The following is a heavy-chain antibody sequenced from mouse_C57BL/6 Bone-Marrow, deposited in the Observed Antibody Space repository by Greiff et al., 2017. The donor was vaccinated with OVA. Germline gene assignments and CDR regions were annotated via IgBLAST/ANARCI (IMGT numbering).Heavy chain of an antibody. Sequence: EVKLMESGGGLVQPGGSMKLSCVASGFTFSNYWMNWVRQSPEKGLEWVAQIRLKSDNYATHYAESVKGRFTISRDDSKSSVYLQMNNLRAEDTGIYYCTGPPYGNYGAYWGQGTLVTVSA. CDR1: GFTFSNYW. J-gene: IGHJ3*01. CDR2: IRLKSDNYAT. CDR3: TGPPYGNYGAY. V-gene: IGHV6-3*01. D-gene: IGHD2-1*01.